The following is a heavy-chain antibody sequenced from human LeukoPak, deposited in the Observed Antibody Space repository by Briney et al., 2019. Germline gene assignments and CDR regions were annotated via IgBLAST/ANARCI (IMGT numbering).Heavy chain of an antibody. D-gene: IGHD3-10*01. J-gene: IGHJ4*02. CDR1: GFTFSASD. CDR2: ISSSSSYI. V-gene: IGHV3-21*04. CDR3: AKDWKRSITMVRGVIVFDY. Sequence: AGGSLRLSCAASGFTFSASDMNWVRQTPGKGLEWVSSISSSSSYIYYADSVKGRFSISRDNATKSLYLQMNSLRAEDTAVYYCAKDWKRSITMVRGVIVFDYWGQGTLVTVSS.